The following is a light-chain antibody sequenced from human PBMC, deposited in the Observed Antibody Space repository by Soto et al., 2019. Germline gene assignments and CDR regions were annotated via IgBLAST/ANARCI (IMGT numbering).Light chain of an antibody. J-gene: IGKJ1*01. CDR2: GAS. Sequence: TVLTQSPDTLSLSPGERATLSCRASQSVSSNLAWYQQKPGQAPRLLIYGASTRAAGIPARFSASGTGTDFTLTISDVQPEDFAVYYCHQRQSWPRTFGQGTKVDIK. CDR1: QSVSSN. CDR3: HQRQSWPRT. V-gene: IGKV3-11*01.